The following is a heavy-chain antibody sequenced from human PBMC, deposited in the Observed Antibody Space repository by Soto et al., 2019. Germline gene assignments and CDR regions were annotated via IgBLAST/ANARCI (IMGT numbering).Heavy chain of an antibody. CDR3: ARAMVGSSSNHYGMDV. D-gene: IGHD6-13*01. CDR2: IIPIFGTA. Sequence: ASLKVSCKSSGGTFSSDAIICVRQAPGQGLEWMGGIIPIFGTANYAQKFQGRVTITADESTSTAYMELSSLRSEDTAVYYCARAMVGSSSNHYGMDVWGQGTTVTVS. J-gene: IGHJ6*02. CDR1: GGTFSSDA. V-gene: IGHV1-69*01.